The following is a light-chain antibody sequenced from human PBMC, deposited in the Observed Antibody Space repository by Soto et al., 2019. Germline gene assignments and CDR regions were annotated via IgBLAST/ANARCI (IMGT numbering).Light chain of an antibody. V-gene: IGLV2-14*01. CDR1: SRDVGAYNF. CDR3: SSYTTSAPYV. Sequence: QSALTQPASVSGSPGQSITISCTGTSRDVGAYNFVSWYQHHPGRAPKVIIYEVTIRPSGVSNRFSGSKSGNTASLTISGLQAEDEADYYCSSYTTSAPYVVGSGTKLTGL. J-gene: IGLJ1*01. CDR2: EVT.